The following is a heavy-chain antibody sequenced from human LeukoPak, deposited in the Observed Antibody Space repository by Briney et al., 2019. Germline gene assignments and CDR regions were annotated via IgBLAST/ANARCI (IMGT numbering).Heavy chain of an antibody. CDR1: GYTFTSYD. CDR2: MNPNSGGT. Sequence: ASVKVSCKASGYTFTSYDTNWVRQGTGQGLEWMGWMNPNSGGTNYAQKFQGRVTMTRDTSISTAYMELSRLRSDDTAVYYCARGGEAGSSGYYYDATYYFDYWGQGTLVTVSS. J-gene: IGHJ4*02. D-gene: IGHD3-22*01. CDR3: ARGGEAGSSGYYYDATYYFDY. V-gene: IGHV1-2*02.